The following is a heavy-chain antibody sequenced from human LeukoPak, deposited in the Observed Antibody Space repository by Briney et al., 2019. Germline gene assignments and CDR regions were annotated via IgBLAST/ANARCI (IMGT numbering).Heavy chain of an antibody. CDR3: ALLMMYAIDFDY. CDR2: INSSGGST. CDR1: GFPFSSYS. Sequence: GGSLRLSCAASGFPFSSYSMNWVRQAPGKGLEWVSTINSSGGSTYYADSLKGRFTISRDISKNTLYLQMNSLRAEDTAIYYCALLMMYAIDFDYWGQGTLVTVSS. J-gene: IGHJ4*02. V-gene: IGHV3-23*01. D-gene: IGHD2-8*01.